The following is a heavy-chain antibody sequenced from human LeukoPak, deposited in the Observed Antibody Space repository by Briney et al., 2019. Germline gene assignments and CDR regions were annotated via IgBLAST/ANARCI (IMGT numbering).Heavy chain of an antibody. CDR1: GGSISSYY. CDR2: IYHGGST. J-gene: IGHJ4*02. Sequence: PSETLSLTCTVSGGSISSYYWSWIRQPPGKGLEWIGYIYHGGSTKYNPSLKSRVTISVDTSKNQFSLKLSSVTAADTAVYYCARDGYSGNDGLWGQGTLVTVSS. V-gene: IGHV4-59*01. CDR3: ARDGYSGNDGL. D-gene: IGHD5-12*01.